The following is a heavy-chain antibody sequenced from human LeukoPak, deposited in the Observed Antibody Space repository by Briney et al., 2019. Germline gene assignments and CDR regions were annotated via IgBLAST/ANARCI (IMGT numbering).Heavy chain of an antibody. CDR1: GFTFSSYA. V-gene: IGHV3-30*04. J-gene: IGHJ4*02. D-gene: IGHD3-10*01. Sequence: PGGSLRLSCAASGFTFSSYAMHWVRQAPGKGLEWVAVISYDGSNKYYADSVKGRFTFSRDNSKNTLYLQMNSLRAEDTAVYYCARENYMDYWGQGTLVTVSS. CDR2: ISYDGSNK. CDR3: ARENYMDY.